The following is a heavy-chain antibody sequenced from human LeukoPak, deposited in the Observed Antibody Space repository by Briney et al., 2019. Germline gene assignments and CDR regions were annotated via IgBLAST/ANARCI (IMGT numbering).Heavy chain of an antibody. Sequence: SETLSLTCAVYGGSFSGYYWSWIRQPPEKGLEWIGEINHSGSTNYNPSLKSRVTISVDTSKNQFSLKLSSVTAADTAVYYCARHSHVLLDYWGQGTLVTVSS. CDR3: ARHSHVLLDY. J-gene: IGHJ4*02. CDR2: INHSGST. D-gene: IGHD3-10*01. V-gene: IGHV4-34*01. CDR1: GGSFSGYY.